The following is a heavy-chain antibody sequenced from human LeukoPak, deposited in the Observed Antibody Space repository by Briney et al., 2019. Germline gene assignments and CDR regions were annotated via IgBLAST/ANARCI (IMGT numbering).Heavy chain of an antibody. CDR3: AKEGSRRYYFDY. D-gene: IGHD6-13*01. J-gene: IGHJ4*02. Sequence: PGGSLRLSCAASGFTFSSYGMHWVRQAPGKGLEWVAVISYDGSNKYYADSVKGRFTISRDNSKNTLYLQMNSLRAEDTAVYYCAKEGSRRYYFDYWGQGTLVTVSS. V-gene: IGHV3-30*18. CDR2: ISYDGSNK. CDR1: GFTFSSYG.